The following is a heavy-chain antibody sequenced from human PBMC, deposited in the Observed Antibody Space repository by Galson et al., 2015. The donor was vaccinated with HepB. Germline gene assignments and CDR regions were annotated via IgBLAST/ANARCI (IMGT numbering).Heavy chain of an antibody. CDR2: ISYDGSNK. V-gene: IGHV3-30-3*01. D-gene: IGHD2-2*01. Sequence: LRLSCAASGFTFSSYAMHWVRQAPGKGLEWVAVISYDGSNKYYADSVKGRFTISRDNSKNTLYLQMNSLRAEDTAVYYCARDSRCSTSCFYYYYYYGMDVWGQGTTVTVSS. J-gene: IGHJ6*02. CDR1: GFTFSSYA. CDR3: ARDSRCSTSCFYYYYYYGMDV.